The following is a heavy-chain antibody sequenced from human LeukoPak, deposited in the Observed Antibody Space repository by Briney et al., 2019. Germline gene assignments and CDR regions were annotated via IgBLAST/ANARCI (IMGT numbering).Heavy chain of an antibody. J-gene: IGHJ3*02. CDR2: IYYRGST. V-gene: IGHV4-59*01. CDR1: GGSISSYY. Sequence: SETLSLTRTVSGGSISSYYWSWIRHPPGKGLEWIGYIYYRGSTNFNPTLNSRVTISVDTSKNQFSLKLSSVTAADTAVYYCARLGSPQGYSGNKAFDIWGHGTMVTVSS. D-gene: IGHD4-23*01. CDR3: ARLGSPQGYSGNKAFDI.